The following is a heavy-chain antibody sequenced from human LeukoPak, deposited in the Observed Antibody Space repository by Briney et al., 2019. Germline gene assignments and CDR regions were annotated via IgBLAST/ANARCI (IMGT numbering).Heavy chain of an antibody. CDR1: GYTFTDYY. Sequence: ASVKVSCKASGYTFTDYYMHWVRQAPGQGLEWMGWINPNSGGTNYAQKFQGWVTMTRDTSISTAYMELSRLRSDDTAVYYCARPPFLRGYSYGFWGQGTLVTVSS. CDR3: ARPPFLRGYSYGF. J-gene: IGHJ4*02. CDR2: INPNSGGT. D-gene: IGHD5-18*01. V-gene: IGHV1-2*04.